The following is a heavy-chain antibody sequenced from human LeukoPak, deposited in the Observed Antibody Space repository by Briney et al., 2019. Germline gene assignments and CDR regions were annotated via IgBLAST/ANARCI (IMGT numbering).Heavy chain of an antibody. D-gene: IGHD3-10*01. CDR2: IKQDGSEK. Sequence: GGPLRLSCAASGFTFSSYWMSWVRQAPGKGLEWVANIKQDGSEKYYADSVKGRFTIFRDNSKNTLYLQMNSLRPEDTAVYYCAKDWNYYGSGTYYDSWGYWGQGTLVTVSP. V-gene: IGHV3-7*01. CDR1: GFTFSSYW. J-gene: IGHJ4*02. CDR3: AKDWNYYGSGTYYDSWGY.